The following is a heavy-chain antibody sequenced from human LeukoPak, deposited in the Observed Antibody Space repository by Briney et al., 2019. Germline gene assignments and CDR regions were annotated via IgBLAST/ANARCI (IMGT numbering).Heavy chain of an antibody. CDR2: IYYSGST. Sequence: SETLSLTCTVSGGSISSSSYYWGWLRQPPGKRLEWIGSIYYSGSTYYNPSLKSRVTISVDTSKNQFSLKLSSVTAADTAVYYCARLSTGKRYYYDSSGYYTNFDYWGQGTLVTVSS. CDR1: GGSISSSSYY. J-gene: IGHJ4*02. V-gene: IGHV4-39*01. D-gene: IGHD3-22*01. CDR3: ARLSTGKRYYYDSSGYYTNFDY.